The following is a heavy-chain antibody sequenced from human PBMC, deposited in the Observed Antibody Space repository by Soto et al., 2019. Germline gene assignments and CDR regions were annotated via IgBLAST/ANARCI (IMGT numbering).Heavy chain of an antibody. V-gene: IGHV4-59*01. CDR1: GGSISSYY. Sequence: QVQLQESGPGLVKPSETLSLTCTVSGGSISSYYWSWIRQPPGKGLEWIGYIYYSGSTNYNPSLMRRVTISVDTSKNQFSLKLSSVTAADTAVYYCARGSRKYNWNDEDWFDPWGQGTLVTVSS. CDR3: ARGSRKYNWNDEDWFDP. J-gene: IGHJ5*02. D-gene: IGHD1-1*01. CDR2: IYYSGST.